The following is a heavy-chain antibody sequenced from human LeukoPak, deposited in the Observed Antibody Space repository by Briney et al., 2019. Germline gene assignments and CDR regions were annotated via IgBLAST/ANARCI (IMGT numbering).Heavy chain of an antibody. V-gene: IGHV4-59*01. CDR2: IYSSGST. CDR1: GGSISGYY. Sequence: SETLSLTCTVSGGSISGYYWSWIRRPPGKGLEWIGYIYSSGSTNYNPSLKSRVTISVDTSKNQFSLRLSSVTAADTAVYYCAREGVGGTGYFDYWDQGILVTVSS. J-gene: IGHJ4*02. CDR3: AREGVGGTGYFDY. D-gene: IGHD1-26*01.